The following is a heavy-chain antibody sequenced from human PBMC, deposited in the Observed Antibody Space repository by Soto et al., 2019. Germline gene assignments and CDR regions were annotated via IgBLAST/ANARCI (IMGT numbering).Heavy chain of an antibody. J-gene: IGHJ4*02. CDR3: ARVGGTGGYTYGLDY. CDR1: GGTFSSYA. V-gene: IGHV1-69*06. D-gene: IGHD5-18*01. Sequence: QVQLVQSGAEVKKPGSSVKVSCKASGGTFSSYAISWVRQAPGQGLEWMGGIIPVFGPGIYAQKFQGRVTITADKSTNTAYMELSSLRSEDTAVYFCARVGGTGGYTYGLDYWGQGTLVTVSS. CDR2: IIPVFGPG.